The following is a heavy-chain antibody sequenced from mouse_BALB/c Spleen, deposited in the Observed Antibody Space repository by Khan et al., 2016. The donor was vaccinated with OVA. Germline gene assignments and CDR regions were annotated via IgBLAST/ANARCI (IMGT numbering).Heavy chain of an antibody. CDR1: GYTFSSYW. V-gene: IGHV1-9*01. CDR3: TRENYYGSTSWFGY. D-gene: IGHD1-1*01. J-gene: IGHJ3*01. CDR2: ILPGSNSS. Sequence: QIQLVQSGAELMKPGASVKISCKATGYTFSSYWIEWVKQRPGHGLEWIGEILPGSNSSNYNERFKGKATITADTSSNTAYMQLSSLTSEDAAIYYGTRENYYGSTSWFGYWGQGTLVTVSA.